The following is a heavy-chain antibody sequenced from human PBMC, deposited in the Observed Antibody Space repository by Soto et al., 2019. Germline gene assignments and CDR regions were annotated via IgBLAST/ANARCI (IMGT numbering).Heavy chain of an antibody. Sequence: SVKVSCKASGGTFSSYAISWVRQAPGQGLEWMGGIIPIFGAANYAQKFQGRVTITADKSTSTAYMELSSLRSEDTAVYYCARDSFYPGSGWYEAYNWFDPWGQGTLDTVSS. J-gene: IGHJ5*02. CDR2: IIPIFGAA. CDR1: GGTFSSYA. V-gene: IGHV1-69*06. CDR3: ARDSFYPGSGWYEAYNWFDP. D-gene: IGHD6-19*01.